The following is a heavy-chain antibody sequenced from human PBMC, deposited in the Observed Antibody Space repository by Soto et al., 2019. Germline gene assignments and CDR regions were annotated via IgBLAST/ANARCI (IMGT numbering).Heavy chain of an antibody. CDR2: IIPLFGTP. D-gene: IGHD2-21*02. CDR1: GATFSTTG. CDR3: ARASPVICGGDPCYRLDSSFDS. V-gene: IGHV1-69*01. Sequence: QVHLVQSGAEVRKPGSSLRVSCKSSGATFSTTGISWVRQAPGQGLEWMGGIIPLFGTPKYARKFQGSVSITADESTNTVYMELNSLRPDDAAVYYCARASPVICGGDPCYRLDSSFDSWGQGSLVIVSS. J-gene: IGHJ5*01.